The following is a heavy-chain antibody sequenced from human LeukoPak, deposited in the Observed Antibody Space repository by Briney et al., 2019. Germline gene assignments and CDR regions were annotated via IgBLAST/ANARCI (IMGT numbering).Heavy chain of an antibody. CDR3: ASGSRSSIDY. J-gene: IGHJ4*02. D-gene: IGHD6-6*01. CDR1: GGTFSSYT. V-gene: IGHV1-69*02. CDR2: IIPILGIA. Sequence: SVKVSCKASGGTFSSYTISWVRQAPGQGLEWMGRIIPILGIANYAQKFQGRVTITADKSTSTAYMELSSLRSEDTAVYYCASGSRSSIDYWGQGTLVTVSS.